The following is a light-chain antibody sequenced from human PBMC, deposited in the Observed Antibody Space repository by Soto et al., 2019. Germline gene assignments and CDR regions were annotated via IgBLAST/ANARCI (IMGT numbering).Light chain of an antibody. J-gene: IGKJ4*01. Sequence: EIVLTQSPGTMSLSPGERATLSCRASQSISSSYLAWYXQKPGQTPRLLIYGASTRATGVPARFSGSGSGTEFTLTINSLQSEDFAVYYCQRYNNWPPTFGGGTKV. V-gene: IGKV3-15*01. CDR1: QSISSSY. CDR3: QRYNNWPPT. CDR2: GAS.